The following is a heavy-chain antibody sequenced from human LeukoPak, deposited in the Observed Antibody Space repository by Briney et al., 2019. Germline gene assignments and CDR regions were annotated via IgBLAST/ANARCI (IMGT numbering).Heavy chain of an antibody. V-gene: IGHV4-59*11. Sequence: SETLSLTCTVSGGSISNHYWSWIRQPPGKGLEGIGYFYYSGSTTYNPSLKSRVTISVDPSKNQFSLNLSSVTAADTAVYYCARGFGDNVVRYFDYWGQGTLVTVSS. D-gene: IGHD6-6*01. J-gene: IGHJ4*02. CDR2: FYYSGST. CDR1: GGSISNHY. CDR3: ARGFGDNVVRYFDY.